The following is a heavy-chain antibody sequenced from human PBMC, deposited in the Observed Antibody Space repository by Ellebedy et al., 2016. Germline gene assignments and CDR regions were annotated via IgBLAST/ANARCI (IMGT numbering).Heavy chain of an antibody. Sequence: GESLKISCAASGFTVSTNYMKWVRQAPGKRLEWVSAIFSDGNTYYADSVKGRFTISRDNSKNTLYLQMNSLRAEDTAVYYCARGVGSGWFDPWGQGTLVTVSS. CDR3: ARGVGSGWFDP. CDR1: GFTVSTNY. J-gene: IGHJ5*02. V-gene: IGHV3-53*01. CDR2: IFSDGNT. D-gene: IGHD2-15*01.